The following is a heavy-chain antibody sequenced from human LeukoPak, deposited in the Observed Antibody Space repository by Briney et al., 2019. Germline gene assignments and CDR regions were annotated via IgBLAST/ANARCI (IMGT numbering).Heavy chain of an antibody. D-gene: IGHD3-3*01. V-gene: IGHV3-21*04. CDR1: GFTFSSYS. CDR2: ISSSSSYI. Sequence: GGSLRLSCAASGFTFSSYSMNWVRQAPGKGLERVSSISSSSSYIYYADSVKGRFTISRDNAKNSLYLQMDSLRVEDTAVYYCAKGNDLWRGAFDIWGQGTMVTVSS. J-gene: IGHJ3*02. CDR3: AKGNDLWRGAFDI.